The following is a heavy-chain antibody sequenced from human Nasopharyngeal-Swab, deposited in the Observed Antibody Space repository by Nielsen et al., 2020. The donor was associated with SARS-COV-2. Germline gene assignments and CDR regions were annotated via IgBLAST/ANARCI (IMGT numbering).Heavy chain of an antibody. CDR3: ARKRRGYYYYGMDV. J-gene: IGHJ6*02. V-gene: IGHV1-69*13. CDR2: IIPIFGTA. D-gene: IGHD3-10*01. CDR1: GGTFSSYA. Sequence: SVKVSCKTSGGTFSSYAISWVRQAPGQGLEWMGGIIPIFGTANYAQKFQGRVTITADESTSTAYMELSSLRSEDTAVYYCARKRRGYYYYGMDVWGQGTTVTVSS.